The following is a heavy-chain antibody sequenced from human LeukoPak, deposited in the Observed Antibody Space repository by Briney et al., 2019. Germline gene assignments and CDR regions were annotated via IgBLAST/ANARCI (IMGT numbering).Heavy chain of an antibody. CDR2: ISGSGGST. V-gene: IGHV3-23*01. Sequence: GGSLRLSCAASGFTFSSYSMNWVRQAPGKGLEWVSAISGSGGSTYYADSVKGRFTISRDNSKNTLYLQMNSLRAEDTAVYYCAKDLKGSGWYGGYWGQGTLVTVSS. D-gene: IGHD6-19*01. CDR1: GFTFSSYS. CDR3: AKDLKGSGWYGGY. J-gene: IGHJ4*02.